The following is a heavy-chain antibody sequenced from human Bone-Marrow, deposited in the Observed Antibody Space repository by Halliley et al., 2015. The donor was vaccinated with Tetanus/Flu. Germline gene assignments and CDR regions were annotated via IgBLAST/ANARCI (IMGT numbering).Heavy chain of an antibody. CDR2: SHDDGTT. CDR3: VRNNDYCVAY. CDR1: GDSISDSNW. Sequence: SLRLSCTVSGDSISDSNWWGWVRQSPEKGLEWIGESHDDGTTNYSPSLKGRVTISVDRSKRQFSLELSYVTAADTAVYYCVRNNDYCVAYWGQGILVTVSS. D-gene: IGHD2-21*01. J-gene: IGHJ4*02. V-gene: IGHV4-4*02.